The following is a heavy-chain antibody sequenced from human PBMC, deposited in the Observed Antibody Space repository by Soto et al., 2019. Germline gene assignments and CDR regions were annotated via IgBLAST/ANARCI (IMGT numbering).Heavy chain of an antibody. CDR2: INPSGGST. Sequence: GGPVKVSCKASGYTFTSYYMHWVRQAPGQGLEWMGIINPSGGSTSYAQKFQGRVTMTRDTSTSTVYMELSSLRSEDTAVYYCARDHPDKNFGVAPGGYWGQGTLVTVSS. J-gene: IGHJ4*02. CDR3: ARDHPDKNFGVAPGGY. D-gene: IGHD3-3*01. V-gene: IGHV1-46*01. CDR1: GYTFTSYY.